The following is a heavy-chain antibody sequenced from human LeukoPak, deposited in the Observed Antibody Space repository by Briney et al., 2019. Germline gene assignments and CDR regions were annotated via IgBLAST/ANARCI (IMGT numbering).Heavy chain of an antibody. CDR3: ARGGGGSLEYFHH. J-gene: IGHJ1*01. CDR1: GYTFTGYY. V-gene: IGHV1-2*02. Sequence: GASVKVSCKASGYTFTGYYMHWVRQAPGQGLEWMGWLNPNSGGTNYAQNFQGRVTMTGDTPINTASMELSRLRSDDTAVYYCARGGGGSLEYFHHWGQGTLVTVSS. CDR2: LNPNSGGT. D-gene: IGHD2-15*01.